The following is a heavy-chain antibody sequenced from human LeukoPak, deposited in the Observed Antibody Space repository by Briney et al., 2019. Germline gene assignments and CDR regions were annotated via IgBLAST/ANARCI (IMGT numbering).Heavy chain of an antibody. V-gene: IGHV1-18*01. CDR2: ISAFNGNT. CDR1: GYTFTSYG. D-gene: IGHD6-13*01. Sequence: ASVKVSCKASGYTFTSYGISWVRQAPGQGLEWMGWISAFNGNTNYAQKLQGRVTMTTDTSTSTAYMELRSLRSDDTAVYYCARGRGDTGAADLSIWGQGTMVTVSS. J-gene: IGHJ3*02. CDR3: ARGRGDTGAADLSI.